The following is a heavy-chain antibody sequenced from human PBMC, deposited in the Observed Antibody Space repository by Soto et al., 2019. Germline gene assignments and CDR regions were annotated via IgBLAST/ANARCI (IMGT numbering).Heavy chain of an antibody. CDR3: ARDRIAAAGTEYYGMDV. J-gene: IGHJ6*02. D-gene: IGHD6-13*01. CDR1: VDRVSSNSAA. Sequence: SQTLSLTFAISVDRVSSNSAAWNWIRQSPSRGLEWLGRTYYRSKWYNDYAVSVKSRITINPDTSKNQFSLQLNSVTPEDTAVYYCARDRIAAAGTEYYGMDVWGQGTTVTV. V-gene: IGHV6-1*01. CDR2: TYYRSKWYN.